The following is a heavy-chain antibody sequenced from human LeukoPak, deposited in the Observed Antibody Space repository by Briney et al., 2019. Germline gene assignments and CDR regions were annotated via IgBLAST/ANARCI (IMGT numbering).Heavy chain of an antibody. V-gene: IGHV3-30*04. CDR2: ISYDGTDK. J-gene: IGHJ4*02. D-gene: IGHD6-19*01. CDR3: ASPNSMAGTHYFHY. Sequence: GGSLRLSCAASGFTFTTFPMHWVRQPPGKGLEWVAVISYDGTDKYYADSVKGRFTISRDNSKSMLYLQMDSLRAEDTAVYYCASPNSMAGTHYFHYWGQGTLVTVSS. CDR1: GFTFTTFP.